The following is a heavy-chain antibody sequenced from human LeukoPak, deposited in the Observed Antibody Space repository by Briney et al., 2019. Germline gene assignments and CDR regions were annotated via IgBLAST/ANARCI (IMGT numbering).Heavy chain of an antibody. CDR1: GGSISSSSYY. Sequence: PSETLSLTCTVSGGSISSSSYYWGWIRQPPGKGLEWIGSIYYSGSTYYNPSLKSRVTISVDTSKNQFSLKLSSVTAADTAVYYSARLYYYYDSSGQLDPWGQGTLVTVSS. V-gene: IGHV4-39*01. D-gene: IGHD3-22*01. CDR3: ARLYYYYDSSGQLDP. J-gene: IGHJ5*02. CDR2: IYYSGST.